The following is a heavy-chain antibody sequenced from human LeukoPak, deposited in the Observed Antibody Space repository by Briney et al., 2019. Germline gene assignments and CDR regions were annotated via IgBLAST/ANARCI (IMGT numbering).Heavy chain of an antibody. D-gene: IGHD4-23*01. CDR3: APVTTVADY. CDR2: ISYDGSNK. CDR1: GFTFSSYA. J-gene: IGHJ4*02. Sequence: GGSLRLSCAASGFTFSSYAMHGVRQAPRKGLEWVAVISYDGSNKYYAAPVKGRLTISRDNSKNTLYLQMNSLRAEDTAVYYCAPVTTVADYWGQGTLVTVSS. V-gene: IGHV3-30-3*01.